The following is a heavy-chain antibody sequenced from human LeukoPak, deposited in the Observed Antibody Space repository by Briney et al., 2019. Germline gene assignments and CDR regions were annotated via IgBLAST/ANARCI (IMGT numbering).Heavy chain of an antibody. V-gene: IGHV3-48*03. CDR1: GFTFSSCE. Sequence: GGSLRLSCAASGFTFSSCEMNWVRQAPGKGLEWVSYISSSGSTIYYADSVKGRFTISRDNAKNSLYLQMNSLRAEDTAVYYCAREDPALHGSWFDPWGQGTLVTVSS. J-gene: IGHJ5*02. D-gene: IGHD3-10*01. CDR3: AREDPALHGSWFDP. CDR2: ISSSGSTI.